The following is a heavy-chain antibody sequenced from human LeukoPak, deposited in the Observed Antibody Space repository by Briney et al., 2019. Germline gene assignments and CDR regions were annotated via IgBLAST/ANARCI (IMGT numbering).Heavy chain of an antibody. D-gene: IGHD2-2*01. CDR2: ISGSGGST. CDR1: GFTFSSYA. CDR3: ANIVIVPAATFDY. Sequence: GGSLRLSCAASGFTFSSYAMNWVRQAPGKGLEWVSAISGSGGSTYYADSVKGRFTISRDNSKNTLYLQMNSLRAEDTAVCYCANIVIVPAATFDYWGQGTLVTVSS. J-gene: IGHJ4*02. V-gene: IGHV3-23*01.